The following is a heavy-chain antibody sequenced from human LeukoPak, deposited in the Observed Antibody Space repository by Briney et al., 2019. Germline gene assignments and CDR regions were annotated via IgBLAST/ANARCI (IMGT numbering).Heavy chain of an antibody. D-gene: IGHD2-15*01. V-gene: IGHV3-21*01. CDR1: GFTFSSYS. Sequence: GGSLRLSCAASGFTFSSYSMNWVRQAPGKGLEWVSSISSSSSYIYYADSVKGRFTISRDNAKNSLYLQMNSLRAEDTAVYYCASCSGGSCYSGRIDYWGQGTLATVS. CDR2: ISSSSSYI. J-gene: IGHJ4*02. CDR3: ASCSGGSCYSGRIDY.